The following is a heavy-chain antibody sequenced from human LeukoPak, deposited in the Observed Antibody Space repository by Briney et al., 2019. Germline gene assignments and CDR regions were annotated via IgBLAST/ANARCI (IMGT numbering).Heavy chain of an antibody. CDR1: GFTFSSYW. J-gene: IGHJ4*02. Sequence: GGSLRLSCAASGFTFSSYWMSWVRQAPGKGLEWVANIKQDGSEKYYVDSVKGRFTISRDNAKNSLYLQMNSLRAEDTAVYYCAPEDVYYGGSTTCQLVDYWGQGTLVTVSS. V-gene: IGHV3-7*01. D-gene: IGHD2-2*01. CDR2: IKQDGSEK. CDR3: APEDVYYGGSTTCQLVDY.